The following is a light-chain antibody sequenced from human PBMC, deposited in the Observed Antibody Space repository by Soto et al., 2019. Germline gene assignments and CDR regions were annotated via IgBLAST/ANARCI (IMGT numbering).Light chain of an antibody. CDR1: QSVSSSY. V-gene: IGKV3-20*01. Sequence: EIVLTQSPGTLSLSPGERATLSCRASQSVSSSYLAWYQHKPDKAPRLLIYGASSRATGISDRFSGSGSGTDFTLTISRLEPEDSAVYYCQQYTSTPITFGQGTRLEIK. CDR3: QQYTSTPIT. J-gene: IGKJ5*01. CDR2: GAS.